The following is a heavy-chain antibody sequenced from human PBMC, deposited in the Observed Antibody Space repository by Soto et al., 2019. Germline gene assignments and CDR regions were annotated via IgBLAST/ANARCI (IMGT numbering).Heavy chain of an antibody. V-gene: IGHV1-18*01. D-gene: IGHD1-26*01. CDR1: GYTFNSHG. CDR2: ISAYNGNT. CDR3: AGEGEWGPETVLHLRSDS. J-gene: IGHJ4*02. Sequence: QVQLVQSGTEVKKPGASVKVSCKASGYTFNSHGINWVRQAPGQGLEWMAWISAYNGNTNYAQRLQGRVTMTIDTSTNTAYMEMRSLRSDDTAVYYCAGEGEWGPETVLHLRSDSWGQGTLVIVSS.